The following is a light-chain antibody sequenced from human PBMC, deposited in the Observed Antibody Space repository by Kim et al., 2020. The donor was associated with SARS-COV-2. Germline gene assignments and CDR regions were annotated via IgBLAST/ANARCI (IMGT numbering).Light chain of an antibody. CDR1: SIRIYN. V-gene: IGLV3-19*01. CDR2: AEN. J-gene: IGLJ3*02. CDR3: NSRDSSGNHWV. Sequence: LAPNARITRQGDSIRIYNASWYRKQQGQAPVLVIYAENNRPSGIPDRFSGSSSGNTASLTITGAQAEDEADYYCNSRDSSGNHWVFGGGTQLTVL.